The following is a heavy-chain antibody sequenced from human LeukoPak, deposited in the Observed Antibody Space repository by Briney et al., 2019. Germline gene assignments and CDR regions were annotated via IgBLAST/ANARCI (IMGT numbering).Heavy chain of an antibody. Sequence: SETLSLTCTVSGGSISSYYWSWIRQPPGEGLEWIGYIYYSGSTNYNPSLKSRVTISVDTSKNQFSLKLSSVTAADTAVYYCARDLGYSYGYRYFDLWGRGTLVTVSS. CDR1: GGSISSYY. CDR3: ARDLGYSYGYRYFDL. CDR2: IYYSGST. J-gene: IGHJ2*01. D-gene: IGHD5-18*01. V-gene: IGHV4-59*01.